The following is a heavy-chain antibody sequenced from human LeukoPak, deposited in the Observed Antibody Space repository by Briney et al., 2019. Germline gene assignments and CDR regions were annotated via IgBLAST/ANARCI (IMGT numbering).Heavy chain of an antibody. V-gene: IGHV3-64*02. CDR1: GFTFSSYA. CDR2: ISSNGGST. J-gene: IGHJ6*02. CDR3: ARGNRGNYYYGMDV. Sequence: GGSLRLSCAASGFTFSSYAMHWVRQAPGKGLEYVSAISSNGGSTYYADSVKGRFTISRDNSKNTLYLQMGSLRAEGMAVYYCARGNRGNYYYGMDVWGQGTTVTVSS.